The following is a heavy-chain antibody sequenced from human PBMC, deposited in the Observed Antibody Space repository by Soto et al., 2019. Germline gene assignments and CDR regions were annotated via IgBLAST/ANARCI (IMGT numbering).Heavy chain of an antibody. D-gene: IGHD3-22*01. CDR3: AKGGGATHAYERSVYNWFAP. CDR1: GGSFSGYY. CDR2: INQSGST. J-gene: IGHJ5*02. Sequence: PSETLSLTCAVYGGSFSGYYWSWIRQPPGKGLEWIGEINQSGSTNYNPSLKSRVTISVDRSKNQFSLKLSSVTAADTAVYYCAKGGGATHAYERSVYNWFAPGGRGTRVTVS. V-gene: IGHV4-34*01.